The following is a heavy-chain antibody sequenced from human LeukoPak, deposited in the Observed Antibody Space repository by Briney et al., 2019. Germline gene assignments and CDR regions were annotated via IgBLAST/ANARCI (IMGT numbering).Heavy chain of an antibody. J-gene: IGHJ4*02. CDR3: ARSDSIGSVDY. D-gene: IGHD2-21*01. Sequence: GGSLRLSCAASGFTFSRMSWVRQAPGKGLECVANINRDGSEKYYVDSVKGRFTISRDNTENSLSLQMNSLRAEDTAVYYCARSDSIGSVDYWGQGTLITVSS. V-gene: IGHV3-7*01. CDR1: GFTFSR. CDR2: INRDGSEK.